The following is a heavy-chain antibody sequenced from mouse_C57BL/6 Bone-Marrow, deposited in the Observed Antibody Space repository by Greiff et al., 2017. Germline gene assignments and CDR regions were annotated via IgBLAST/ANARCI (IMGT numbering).Heavy chain of an antibody. V-gene: IGHV3-1*01. D-gene: IGHD4-1*01. CDR3: ARRANWDYFDY. CDR2: ISYSGST. J-gene: IGHJ2*01. Sequence: EVMLVESGPGMVKPSQSLSLTCTVTGYSITSGYDWHWIRHFPGNKLEWMGYISYSGSTNYNPSLKSRISITHDTSKNHFFLKLNSVTTEDTATYYCARRANWDYFDYWGQGTTLTVSS. CDR1: GYSITSGYD.